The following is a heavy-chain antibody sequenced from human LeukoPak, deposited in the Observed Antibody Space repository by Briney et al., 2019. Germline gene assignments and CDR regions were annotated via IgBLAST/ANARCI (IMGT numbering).Heavy chain of an antibody. CDR1: GFTFSSYW. V-gene: IGHV3-7*01. J-gene: IGHJ4*02. Sequence: GGSLRLSCAASGFTFSSYWMSWVRQAPGKGLEWVANIKQDGSEKYYVDSVKGRFTISRDNAKNSLYLQMNSLRAEDTAVYYCARDFPTYDFWSGYYNYWGQGTLVTVSS. CDR3: ARDFPTYDFWSGYYNY. CDR2: IKQDGSEK. D-gene: IGHD3-3*01.